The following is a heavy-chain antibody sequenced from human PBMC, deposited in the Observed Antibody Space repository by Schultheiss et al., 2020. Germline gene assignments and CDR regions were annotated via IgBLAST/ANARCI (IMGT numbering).Heavy chain of an antibody. D-gene: IGHD3-22*01. J-gene: IGHJ6*02. V-gene: IGHV3-15*01. CDR1: GFTFNNAW. CDR2: IKSKINGGTT. CDR3: TTGGRGHITTPHYAMDV. Sequence: GGSLRLSCATSGFTFNNAWMNWVRQAPGKGLEWVGRIKSKINGGTTDYAAVVKGRFTISRDDLKNTLYLQMNSLKTEDTAVFYCTTGGRGHITTPHYAMDVWGQGATVTVSS.